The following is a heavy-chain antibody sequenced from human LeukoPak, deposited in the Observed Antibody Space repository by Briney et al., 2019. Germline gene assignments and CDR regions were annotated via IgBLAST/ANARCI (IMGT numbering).Heavy chain of an antibody. Sequence: GGSLRLSCAASGFTFKGYGMSWVRQAPGKGLEWVANIQQDGSEKKYVDSVKGRFTISRDNAKNSLYLQMDSLRAEDTAVYYCVRLRYTYGKNFDCWGQGTLVTVSS. CDR2: IQQDGSEK. V-gene: IGHV3-7*01. D-gene: IGHD5-18*01. CDR1: GFTFKGYG. CDR3: VRLRYTYGKNFDC. J-gene: IGHJ4*02.